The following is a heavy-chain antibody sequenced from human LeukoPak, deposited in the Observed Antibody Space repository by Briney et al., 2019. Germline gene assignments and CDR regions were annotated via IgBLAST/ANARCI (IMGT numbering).Heavy chain of an antibody. CDR3: ARGYCSGGSCYSVPDY. Sequence: PSETLSLTCTVSGGSISSYYWSWIRQPPGKGLEWIGYIDYSGSTNYNASFKSRVTISVDTSKNQFSLKLSSVTAADTAVYYCARGYCSGGSCYSVPDYWGQGTLVTVSS. J-gene: IGHJ4*02. CDR1: GGSISSYY. V-gene: IGHV4-59*12. CDR2: IDYSGST. D-gene: IGHD2-15*01.